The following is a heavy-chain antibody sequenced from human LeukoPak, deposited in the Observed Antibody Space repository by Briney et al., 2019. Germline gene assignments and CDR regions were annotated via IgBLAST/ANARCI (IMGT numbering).Heavy chain of an antibody. D-gene: IGHD6-19*01. Sequence: PGGSLRLSCAASGFTFSSYAMSWVRQAPGKGLEWVPGISGNGGSTYYADSVKGRFTISRDNSKNTLYLQMNSLRAEDTAVYYCAKSSAGTMAYWGQGALVTVSS. CDR3: AKSSAGTMAY. V-gene: IGHV3-23*01. CDR1: GFTFSSYA. J-gene: IGHJ4*02. CDR2: ISGNGGST.